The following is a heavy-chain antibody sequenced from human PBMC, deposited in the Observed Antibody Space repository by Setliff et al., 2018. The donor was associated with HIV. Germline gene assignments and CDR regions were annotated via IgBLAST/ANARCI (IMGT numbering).Heavy chain of an antibody. Sequence: SETLSLTCTVSGGSISSGDYYWSWIRQPPGKGLEWIGYIYYSGSTYYNPSLKSRVTISMDTSKNQFSLKVSSVTDADTAVYYCARRDDILTNYYHYWGQGTLVTVSS. V-gene: IGHV4-30-4*08. CDR3: ARRDDILTNYYHY. D-gene: IGHD3-9*01. CDR1: GGSISSGDYY. J-gene: IGHJ4*02. CDR2: IYYSGST.